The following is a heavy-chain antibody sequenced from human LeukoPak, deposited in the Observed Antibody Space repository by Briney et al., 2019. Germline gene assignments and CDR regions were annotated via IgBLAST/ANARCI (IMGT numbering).Heavy chain of an antibody. D-gene: IGHD6-13*01. CDR2: ISAYNGNS. Sequence: ASVKVSCKASGYTFTSYGISWVRQAPGQGLEWMGWISAYNGNSNYAQKLQGRVTMTTDTSTSTAYMELRSLRSDDTAVYYCARDTIIAAAGPYYFDYWGQGTLVTVSS. V-gene: IGHV1-18*01. CDR1: GYTFTSYG. J-gene: IGHJ4*02. CDR3: ARDTIIAAAGPYYFDY.